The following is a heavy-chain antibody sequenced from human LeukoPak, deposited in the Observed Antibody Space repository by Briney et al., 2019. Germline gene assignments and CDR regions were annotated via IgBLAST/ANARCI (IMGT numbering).Heavy chain of an antibody. J-gene: IGHJ6*03. V-gene: IGHV4-30-4*08. CDR3: ARVTVVANLYYMDV. Sequence: NPSQTLSLTCTLSGGSISSGDYYWSWIRQPPGKGLEWIGYIYYSGSTYYNPSLKRRVTISVDTSKNQFSLKLSSVTAADTAVYYCARVTVVANLYYMDVWGKGTTVTVSS. CDR1: GGSISSGDYY. CDR2: IYYSGST. D-gene: IGHD2-15*01.